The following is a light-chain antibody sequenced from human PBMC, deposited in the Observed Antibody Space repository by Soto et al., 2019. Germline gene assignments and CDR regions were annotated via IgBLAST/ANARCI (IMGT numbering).Light chain of an antibody. V-gene: IGLV2-14*01. CDR2: EVS. CDR1: SSDVGAYNY. CDR3: SSYTSSSPHVV. J-gene: IGLJ2*01. Sequence: QSVLTQPASVSGSPGQSITISCTGASSDVGAYNYVSWYQHLPGKAPKLMIYEVSNRPSGVSTRFSGSKSGNTASLTISGLQADDEADYYCSSYTSSSPHVVFGGGTKVTVL.